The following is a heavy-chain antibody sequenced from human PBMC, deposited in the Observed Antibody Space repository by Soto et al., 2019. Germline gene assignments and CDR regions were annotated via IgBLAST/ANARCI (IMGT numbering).Heavy chain of an antibody. D-gene: IGHD3-3*01. CDR1: GFTFSSYA. CDR2: ISGSGGST. V-gene: IGHV3-23*01. J-gene: IGHJ5*02. Sequence: EVQLLESGGGLVQPGGSLRLSCAASGFTFSSYAMSWVRQAPGKGLEWVSAISGSGGSTYYADSVKGRFTISRDNSKNTLYLQMNSLRAEDTAVYYCAKDPIRGTPFFGWFDPWGQGTLVTVSS. CDR3: AKDPIRGTPFFGWFDP.